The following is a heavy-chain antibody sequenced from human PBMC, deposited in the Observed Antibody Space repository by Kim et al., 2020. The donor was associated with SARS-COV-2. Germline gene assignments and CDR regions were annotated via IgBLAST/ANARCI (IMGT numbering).Heavy chain of an antibody. J-gene: IGHJ4*02. CDR2: IYYSGST. Sequence: SETLSLTCTVSGGSVSSGSYYWSWIRQPPGKGLEWIGYIYYSGSTNYNPSLKSRVTISVDTSKNQFSLKLSSVTAADTAVYYCARDGAAAGLPFDYWGQGTLVTVSS. CDR1: GGSVSSGSYY. V-gene: IGHV4-61*01. CDR3: ARDGAAAGLPFDY. D-gene: IGHD6-13*01.